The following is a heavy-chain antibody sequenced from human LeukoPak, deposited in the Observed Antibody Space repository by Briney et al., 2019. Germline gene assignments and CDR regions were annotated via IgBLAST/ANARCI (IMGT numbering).Heavy chain of an antibody. CDR2: IIPIFGTA. D-gene: IGHD6-19*01. CDR3: ASEITVVGTENDY. CDR1: GGTFSSYA. Sequence: SVKVSCKASGGTFSSYAISWVRQAPGQGLEWMGGIIPIFGTANYAQKFQGRVTITADKSTSTAYMELSSLRSEDTAVYYCASEITVVGTENDYWGQGTLVTVSS. J-gene: IGHJ4*02. V-gene: IGHV1-69*06.